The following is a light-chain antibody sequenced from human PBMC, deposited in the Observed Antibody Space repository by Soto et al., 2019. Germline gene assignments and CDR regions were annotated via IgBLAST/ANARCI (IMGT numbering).Light chain of an antibody. V-gene: IGKV1-39*01. J-gene: IGKJ5*01. CDR2: AAS. Sequence: DIHMTQSPSSLSSSLGDRVTITVLASQSISSYLNWYQQKPGKAPKLLIYAASSLQSGVPSRFSGSGSGTDFTLTISNLQPEDFATYYCQQSYSTPITFGQGTRLEIK. CDR3: QQSYSTPIT. CDR1: QSISSY.